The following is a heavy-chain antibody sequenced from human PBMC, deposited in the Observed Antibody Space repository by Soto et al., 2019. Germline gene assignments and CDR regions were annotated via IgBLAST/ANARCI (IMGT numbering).Heavy chain of an antibody. Sequence: QVQLVQSGAEVKKHGASVKVSCQDSGYTCTSYGISWSRQAPGQGHDWIRWTSAYNGNTNYAQKLQGRVTMTTDTSTSTAYMELRRLISDDTAVYYCARTGAAYYWGQGTLVTVAS. D-gene: IGHD2-21*01. V-gene: IGHV1-18*04. CDR1: GYTCTSYG. CDR2: TSAYNGNT. J-gene: IGHJ4*02. CDR3: ARTGAAYY.